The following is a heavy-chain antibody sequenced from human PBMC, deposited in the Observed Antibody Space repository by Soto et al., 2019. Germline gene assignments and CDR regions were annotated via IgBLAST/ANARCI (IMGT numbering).Heavy chain of an antibody. V-gene: IGHV1-69*13. D-gene: IGHD4-17*01. Sequence: SVKVSCKASGGTFSSYAISWVRQAPGQGLELMGGIIPIFGAANYAQKFQGRVTITADESTSTADMELSSLRSEDTAVYYCARGRWQTTLTSGLDYWGQGTLDTASS. CDR1: GGTFSSYA. J-gene: IGHJ4*02. CDR2: IIPIFGAA. CDR3: ARGRWQTTLTSGLDY.